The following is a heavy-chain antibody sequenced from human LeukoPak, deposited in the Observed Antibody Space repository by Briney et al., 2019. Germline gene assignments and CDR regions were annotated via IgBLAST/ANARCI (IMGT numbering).Heavy chain of an antibody. CDR2: ISWNSGSI. V-gene: IGHV3-9*01. CDR1: GFTFDDYA. CDR3: AKVGGSKYYYYYYMDA. J-gene: IGHJ6*03. D-gene: IGHD3-10*01. Sequence: PGGSLRLSCAASGFTFDDYAMHWVRQAPGKGLEWVSGISWNSGSIGYADSVKGRFTISRDNAKNSLYLQMNSLRAEDTALYYCAKVGGSKYYYYYYMDAWGKGTTVTVSS.